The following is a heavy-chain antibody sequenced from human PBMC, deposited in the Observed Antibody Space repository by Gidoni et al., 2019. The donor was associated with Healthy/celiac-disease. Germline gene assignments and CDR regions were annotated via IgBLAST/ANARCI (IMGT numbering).Heavy chain of an antibody. CDR1: GFTFSSYS. J-gene: IGHJ4*02. V-gene: IGHV3-48*01. Sequence: EVQLVESGGGLVQPGGSLRLSCAASGFTFSSYSMNWVRQAPGKGLEWVSYISSSSSTIYYADSVKGRFTISRDNAKNSLYLQMNSLRAEDTAVYYCARDLVVVPAAKFAFDYWGQGTLVTVSS. CDR2: ISSSSSTI. D-gene: IGHD2-2*01. CDR3: ARDLVVVPAAKFAFDY.